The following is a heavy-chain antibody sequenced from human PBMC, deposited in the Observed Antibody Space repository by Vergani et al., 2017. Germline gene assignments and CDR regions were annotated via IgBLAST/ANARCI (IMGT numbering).Heavy chain of an antibody. CDR2: IYYSGST. D-gene: IGHD3-22*01. CDR1: GGSVSSGSYY. V-gene: IGHV4-61*10. CDR3: ARSMISPYRGYYYYMDV. J-gene: IGHJ6*03. Sequence: QVQLQESGPGLVKPSETLSLTCTVSGGSVSSGSYYWSWIRQPAGKGLEWIGYIYYSGSTNYNPSLKSRVTISVDTSKNQFSLKLSSVTAADTAVYYCARSMISPYRGYYYYMDVWGKGTTVTVSS.